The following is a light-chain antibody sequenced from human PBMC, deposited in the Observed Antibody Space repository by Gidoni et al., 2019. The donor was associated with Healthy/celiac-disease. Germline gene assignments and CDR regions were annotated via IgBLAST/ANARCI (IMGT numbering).Light chain of an antibody. CDR2: GKT. J-gene: IGLJ2*01. Sequence: SSELTQDPAVSVALGQTVRITCQGASFRSYDASWYQQKPGQAHVLVIYGKTNRPSGIPDRFSCSSSGNTASLTITWAQAEDEADYYCNSRDSSGNHVVFGGGTKLTVL. CDR3: NSRDSSGNHVV. V-gene: IGLV3-19*01. CDR1: SFRSYD.